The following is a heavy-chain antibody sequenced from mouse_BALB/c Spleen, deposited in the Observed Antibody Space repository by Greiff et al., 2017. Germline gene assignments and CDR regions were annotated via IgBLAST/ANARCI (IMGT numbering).Heavy chain of an antibody. CDR1: GFTFSSYA. CDR3: ARGDGNYPLDY. V-gene: IGHV5-6-5*01. J-gene: IGHJ2*01. Sequence: EVKLVESGGGLVKPGGSLKLSCAASGFTFSSYAMSWVRQTPEKRLEWVASISSGGSTYYPDSVKGRFTISRDNARNILYLQMSSLRSEDTAMYYCARGDGNYPLDYWGQGTTLTVSS. D-gene: IGHD2-1*01. CDR2: ISSGGST.